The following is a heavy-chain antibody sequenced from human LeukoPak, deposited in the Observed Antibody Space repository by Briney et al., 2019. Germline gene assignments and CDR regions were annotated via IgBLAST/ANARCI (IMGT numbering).Heavy chain of an antibody. CDR3: ARHAVGYCDVGSCPFYFDY. CDR1: GASIRAYC. Sequence: SETLSLTLTVLGASIRAYCWTWIRQPPGMGLEWIAYIYYTGNTRYNPSLKSRVTISVDTSKNQYSLNLSTVTAADTAVYYCARHAVGYCDVGSCPFYFDYWGQGTLVTVSS. J-gene: IGHJ4*02. V-gene: IGHV4-59*08. D-gene: IGHD2-15*01. CDR2: IYYTGNT.